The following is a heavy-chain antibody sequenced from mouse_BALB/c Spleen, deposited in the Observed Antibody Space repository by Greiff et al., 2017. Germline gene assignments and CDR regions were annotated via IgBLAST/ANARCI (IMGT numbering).Heavy chain of an antibody. J-gene: IGHJ4*01. CDR3: ARSGWPLGAMDY. Sequence: EVQLQESGGGLVQPGGSRKLSCAASGFTFSSFGMHWVRQAPEKGLEWVAYISSGSSTIYYADTVKGRFTISRDNPKNTLFLQMTSLRSEDTAMYYCARSGWPLGAMDYWGQGTSVTVSS. CDR1: GFTFSSFG. CDR2: ISSGSSTI. V-gene: IGHV5-17*02. D-gene: IGHD2-3*01.